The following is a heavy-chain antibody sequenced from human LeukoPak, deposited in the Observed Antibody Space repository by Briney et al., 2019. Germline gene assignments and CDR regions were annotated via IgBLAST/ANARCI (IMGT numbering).Heavy chain of an antibody. CDR2: ISAYNGNT. Sequence: ASVKVSCKASGYTFTSYGISWVRQAPGQGLEWMGWISAYNGNTNYAQKLQGRVTMTTDTSTSTAYMELRSLRSDDTAVYYCARENYGDSPPYYWGQGALVTVSS. J-gene: IGHJ4*02. V-gene: IGHV1-18*01. D-gene: IGHD4-17*01. CDR1: GYTFTSYG. CDR3: ARENYGDSPPYY.